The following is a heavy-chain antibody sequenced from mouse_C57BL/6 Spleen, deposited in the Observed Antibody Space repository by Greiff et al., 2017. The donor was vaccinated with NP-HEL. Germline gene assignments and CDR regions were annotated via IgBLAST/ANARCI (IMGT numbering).Heavy chain of an antibody. CDR1: GFTFSSYG. V-gene: IGHV5-6*01. J-gene: IGHJ4*01. CDR3: ARRSTTVVATSDYAMDY. CDR2: ISSGGSYT. D-gene: IGHD1-1*01. Sequence: EVQRVESGGDLVKPGGSLKLSCAASGFTFSSYGMSWVRQTPDKRLEWVATISSGGSYTYYPDSVKGRFTISRDNAKNTLYLQMSSLKSEDTAMYYCARRSTTVVATSDYAMDYWGQGTSVTVSS.